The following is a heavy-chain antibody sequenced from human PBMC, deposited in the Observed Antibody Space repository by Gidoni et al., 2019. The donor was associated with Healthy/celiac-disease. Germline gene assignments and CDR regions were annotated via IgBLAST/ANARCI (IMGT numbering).Heavy chain of an antibody. J-gene: IGHJ6*02. D-gene: IGHD6-13*01. CDR2: IYPGDSDT. V-gene: IGHV5-51*01. CDR3: ARHYSSSWYHYYYGMDV. Sequence: EVQLVQSGAEVKKPGESLKISCTGSGYSFTSYWIGWVRQMPGKGLEWMGIIYPGDSDTRYSPSFQGQVTISADKSISTAYLQWSSLKASDTAMYYCARHYSSSWYHYYYGMDVWGQGTTVTVSS. CDR1: GYSFTSYW.